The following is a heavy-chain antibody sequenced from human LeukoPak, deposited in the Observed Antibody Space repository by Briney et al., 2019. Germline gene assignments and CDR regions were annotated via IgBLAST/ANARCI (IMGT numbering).Heavy chain of an antibody. CDR1: GFTFSSYA. Sequence: PGGSLRLSCAASGFTFSSYAMSWVRQAPGKGLEWVSAICGSGGSTYYADSVKGRFTISRDNSKNTLYLQMNSLRAEDTAVYYCAKDFGRGYSGYDGHWGQGTLVTVSS. D-gene: IGHD5-12*01. J-gene: IGHJ4*02. V-gene: IGHV3-23*01. CDR2: ICGSGGST. CDR3: AKDFGRGYSGYDGH.